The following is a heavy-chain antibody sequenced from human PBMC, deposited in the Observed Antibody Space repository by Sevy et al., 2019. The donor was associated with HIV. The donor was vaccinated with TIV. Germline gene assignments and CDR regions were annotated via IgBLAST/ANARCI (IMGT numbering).Heavy chain of an antibody. CDR3: ASIAVALNFDY. CDR1: GFTFSSYS. Sequence: GGSLRLSCAASGFTFSSYSMNWVRQAPGKGLEWVSSISSSNSYISYADSVKGRFTISRDNAKNSLYLQMNSLRAEDTAVYYCASIAVALNFDYWGQGTLVTVSS. D-gene: IGHD6-19*01. CDR2: ISSSNSYI. J-gene: IGHJ4*02. V-gene: IGHV3-21*01.